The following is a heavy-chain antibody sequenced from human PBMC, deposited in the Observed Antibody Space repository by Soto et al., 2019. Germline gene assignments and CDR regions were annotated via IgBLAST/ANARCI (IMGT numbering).Heavy chain of an antibody. CDR2: IRSKAYGGTT. CDR3: TIEGYCSSTSCYTPP. V-gene: IGHV3-49*03. D-gene: IGHD2-2*02. CDR1: GFTFGDYA. Sequence: GGSLRLSCTASGFTFGDYAMSWFRQAPGKGLEWVGFIRSKAYGGTTEYAASVKGRFTISRDDSKSIAYLQMNSLKTEDTAVYYCTIEGYCSSTSCYTPPWGQGNLVTVSS. J-gene: IGHJ5*02.